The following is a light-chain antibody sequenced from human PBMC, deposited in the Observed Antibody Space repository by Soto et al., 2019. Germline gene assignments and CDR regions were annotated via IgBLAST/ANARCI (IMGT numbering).Light chain of an antibody. CDR1: QSVSNNY. CDR2: GAS. CDR3: QQSGRP. Sequence: EIVMTQSPATVSVSPGERATLSCRASQSVSNNYLAWYQQKPGQAPRLLIHGASSRATGIPDRFSGSGSGTDFTLTISRLEPEDSAVYYCQQSGRPFGQGTKVDIK. V-gene: IGKV3-20*01. J-gene: IGKJ1*01.